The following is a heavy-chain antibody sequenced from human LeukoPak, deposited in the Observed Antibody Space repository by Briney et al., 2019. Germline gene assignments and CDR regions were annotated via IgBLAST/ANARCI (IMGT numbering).Heavy chain of an antibody. Sequence: GGSLRLSCAASGFTSSSYGMHWVRQAPGKALEWVAFIRYDGSNKYYADSVKGRFTISRDNSKNTLYLQMNSLRAEDTAVYYCAKNVIDFWSGYPDYWGQGTLVTVSS. CDR3: AKNVIDFWSGYPDY. CDR1: GFTSSSYG. J-gene: IGHJ4*02. D-gene: IGHD3-3*01. V-gene: IGHV3-30*02. CDR2: IRYDGSNK.